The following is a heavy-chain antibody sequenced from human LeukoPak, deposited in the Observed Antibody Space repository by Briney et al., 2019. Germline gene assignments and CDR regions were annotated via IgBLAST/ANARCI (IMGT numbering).Heavy chain of an antibody. J-gene: IGHJ6*02. D-gene: IGHD6-13*01. CDR1: GFTFSSYA. CDR2: ISDSGGST. V-gene: IGHV3-23*01. CDR3: AKDVGSWYPPNTYGMDV. Sequence: GGSLRLSCAASGFTFSSYAMGWVRQAPGKGLEWGSAISDSGGSTYYADSVKGRFTISRDNSKNTLYLQMNSLRAEDTAVYYCAKDVGSWYPPNTYGMDVWGQGTTVTVSS.